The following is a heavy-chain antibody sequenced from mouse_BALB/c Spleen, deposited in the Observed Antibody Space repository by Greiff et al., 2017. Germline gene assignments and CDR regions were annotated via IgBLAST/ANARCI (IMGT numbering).Heavy chain of an antibody. CDR1: GFNIKDTY. Sequence: EVQLVESGAELVKPGASVKLSCTASGFNIKDTYMHWVKQRPEQGLEWIGRIDPANGNTKYDPKFQGKATITADTSSNTAYLQLSSLTSEDTAVYYCARRGVYGSSPFDYWGQGTTLTVSS. CDR2: IDPANGNT. V-gene: IGHV14-3*02. D-gene: IGHD1-1*01. J-gene: IGHJ2*01. CDR3: ARRGVYGSSPFDY.